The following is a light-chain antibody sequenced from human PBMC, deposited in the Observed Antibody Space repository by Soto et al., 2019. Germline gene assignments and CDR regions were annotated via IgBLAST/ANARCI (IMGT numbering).Light chain of an antibody. Sequence: IVLTQSPGTLSLSPGERATLSCRASQSVSSSYLAWYQQRPGQAPRLLIFGASYRATGIPDRFSGSGSGTDFPLTISRLEPEDFAVYYCQNYSSSPPEFTFGPGTKVDSK. CDR1: QSVSSSY. J-gene: IGKJ3*01. CDR3: QNYSSSPPEFT. V-gene: IGKV3-20*01. CDR2: GAS.